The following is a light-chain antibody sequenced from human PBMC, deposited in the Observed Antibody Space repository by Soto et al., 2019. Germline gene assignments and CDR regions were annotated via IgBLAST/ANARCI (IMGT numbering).Light chain of an antibody. CDR1: SSDVGGYDY. Sequence: QSALTQPASVSGSPGRSITISCTGTSSDVGGYDYVSWYQHHPGKAPKLVISEVTNRPSGVSDRFSGSKSGNTASLTISGLQAEDEADYYCSSYTTSSTRVFGGGTKLTV. V-gene: IGLV2-14*01. J-gene: IGLJ3*02. CDR2: EVT. CDR3: SSYTTSSTRV.